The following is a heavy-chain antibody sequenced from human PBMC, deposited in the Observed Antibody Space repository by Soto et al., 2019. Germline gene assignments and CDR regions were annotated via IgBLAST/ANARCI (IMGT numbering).Heavy chain of an antibody. CDR1: GYTFSAYY. V-gene: IGHV1-2*02. J-gene: IGHJ4*02. Sequence: QVQLVQSGAEVKKFGASVKVSCKTSGYTFSAYYVHWARLAPGRGFQWLGWINPSNEITAFSQFFQGRVTMTRDTSTNTVHMELNSLTSDDTAVYYCMRGGWGDSPIDYWGQGTQVTVSS. D-gene: IGHD2-15*01. CDR2: INPSNEIT. CDR3: MRGGWGDSPIDY.